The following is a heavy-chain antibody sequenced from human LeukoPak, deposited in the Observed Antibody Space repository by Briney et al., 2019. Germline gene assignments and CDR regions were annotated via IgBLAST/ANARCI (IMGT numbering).Heavy chain of an antibody. CDR1: GFTVSSNY. J-gene: IGHJ6*02. Sequence: PGGSLRLSCAASGFTVSSNYMSWVRQAPGKGLEWVSVIYSGGSTYYADSVKGRFTISRDNSKNTVYLQMNSLRAEDTAVYYCARDTGSPLYYYGMDVWGQGTTVTVSS. D-gene: IGHD2-8*02. V-gene: IGHV3-53*01. CDR3: ARDTGSPLYYYGMDV. CDR2: IYSGGST.